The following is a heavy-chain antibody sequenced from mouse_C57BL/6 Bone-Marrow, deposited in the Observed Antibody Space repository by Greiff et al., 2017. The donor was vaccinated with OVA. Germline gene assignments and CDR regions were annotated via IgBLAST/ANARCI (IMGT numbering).Heavy chain of an antibody. D-gene: IGHD1-1*01. Sequence: EVQLVESGPELVKPGASVKISCKASGYSFTDYNMNWVKQSNGKSLEWIGVINPNYGTTSYNQKFKGKATLTVDQSSSTAYMQLNSLTSEDSAVYYCARGYYGSPYYYAMDYWGQGTSVTVSS. J-gene: IGHJ4*01. V-gene: IGHV1-39*01. CDR1: GYSFTDYN. CDR2: INPNYGTT. CDR3: ARGYYGSPYYYAMDY.